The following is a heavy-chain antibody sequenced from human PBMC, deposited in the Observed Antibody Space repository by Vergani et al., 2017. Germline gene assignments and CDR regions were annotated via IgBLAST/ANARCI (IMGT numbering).Heavy chain of an antibody. Sequence: QVQLQESGPGLVKPSETLSLTCTVSGGSISSYYWSWIRQPAGKGLERIGRIYTSGSTNYNPSLKSRVTLSVDTSKNQLSLRMTSVTAADTAVYYCARDSWTSELRGVYWFDTWGQGTLVSVSS. D-gene: IGHD3-10*01. J-gene: IGHJ5*02. CDR1: GGSISSYY. CDR2: IYTSGST. V-gene: IGHV4-4*07. CDR3: ARDSWTSELRGVYWFDT.